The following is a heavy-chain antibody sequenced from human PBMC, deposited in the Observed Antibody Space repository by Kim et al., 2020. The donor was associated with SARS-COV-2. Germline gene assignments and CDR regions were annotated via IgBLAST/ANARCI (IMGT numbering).Heavy chain of an antibody. J-gene: IGHJ6*02. CDR3: ASSSSSPYYYYGMDV. CDR1: GYSFTSYW. D-gene: IGHD6-6*01. V-gene: IGHV5-51*01. Sequence: GESLKISCKGSGYSFTSYWIGWVRQMPGKGLEWMGIIYPGDSDTRYSPSFQGQVTISADKSISTAYLQWSSLKASDTAMYYCASSSSSPYYYYGMDVWGQGTTVTVSS. CDR2: IYPGDSDT.